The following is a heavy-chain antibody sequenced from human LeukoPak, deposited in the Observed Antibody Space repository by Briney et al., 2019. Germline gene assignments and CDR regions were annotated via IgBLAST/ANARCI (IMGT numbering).Heavy chain of an antibody. J-gene: IGHJ6*02. CDR1: AYSFPTYR. CDR3: ARHENGMDV. Sequence: GQSLKFSCKVPAYSFPTYRTGWVRQTPGKGLEWMGIIYPEDSDTRYSPSFQGQANFPAAKSITTTTRHWSSLNATPTPMYYCARHENGMDVWGQGTTVTVSS. CDR2: IYPEDSDT. V-gene: IGHV5-51*01.